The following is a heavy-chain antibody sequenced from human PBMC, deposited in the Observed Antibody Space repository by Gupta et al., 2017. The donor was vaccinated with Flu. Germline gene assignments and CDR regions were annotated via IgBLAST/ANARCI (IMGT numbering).Heavy chain of an antibody. Sequence: FTFSSYSMNWGRQAPGKGLEWVSSISSSSRYRDYADSVKGRFNISRDNAKNALYLKMNRLRAEDTAVYDGARSAEYYFDDWGQGTMVTVSS. CDR1: FTFSSYS. CDR3: ARSAEYYFDD. J-gene: IGHJ4*02. V-gene: IGHV3-21*01. CDR2: ISSSSRYR.